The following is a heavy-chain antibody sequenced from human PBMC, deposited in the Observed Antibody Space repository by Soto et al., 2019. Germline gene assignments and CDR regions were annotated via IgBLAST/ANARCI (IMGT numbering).Heavy chain of an antibody. J-gene: IGHJ4*02. CDR3: AKDFRIDSGYYYVTGYFDY. CDR1: GFTFSSYG. Sequence: GGSLRLSCAASGFTFSSYGMHWVRQAPGKGLEWVAVISYDGSNKYYADSVKGRFTISRDNSKNTLYLQMNSLRAEDTAVYYCAKDFRIDSGYYYVTGYFDYWGQGTLVTVSS. CDR2: ISYDGSNK. D-gene: IGHD3-22*01. V-gene: IGHV3-30*18.